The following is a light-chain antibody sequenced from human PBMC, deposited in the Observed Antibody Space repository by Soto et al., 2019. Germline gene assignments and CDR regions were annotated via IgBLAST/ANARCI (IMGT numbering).Light chain of an antibody. CDR3: CSYAGTYTQWV. CDR2: DVS. CDR1: SSDVGGYNY. V-gene: IGLV2-11*01. J-gene: IGLJ3*02. Sequence: QSALTQPRSVSGSPGQSVTISCTGTSSDVGGYNYVSWYQQHPGKAPKLVIYDVSKRPSGVPDRFSGSKSGNTAPLTVSGLQAEDEADYSCCSYAGTYTQWVFGGGTKVTVL.